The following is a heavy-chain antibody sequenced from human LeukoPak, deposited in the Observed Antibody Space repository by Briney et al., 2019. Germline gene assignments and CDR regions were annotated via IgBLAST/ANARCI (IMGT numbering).Heavy chain of an antibody. D-gene: IGHD5-18*01. J-gene: IGHJ4*01. CDR1: GFTFSSYW. V-gene: IGHV3-7*01. CDR3: ARERRGYGIDY. Sequence: QTGGSLRLSCAASGFTFSSYWMSWVRQAPGKGLEWVANIKEDGSERYYVDSVKGRFTISRDNAKNSLYLQMNSLRVEDTAVYYCARERRGYGIDYWGHGTLVTVSS. CDR2: IKEDGSER.